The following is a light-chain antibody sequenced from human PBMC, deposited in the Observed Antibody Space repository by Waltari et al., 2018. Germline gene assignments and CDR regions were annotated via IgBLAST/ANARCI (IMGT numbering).Light chain of an antibody. CDR2: WAS. CDR3: QQYYSTP. Sequence: DIVMTQSPDSLAVSLGERATINCKSSQSVLYSSNNKNYLAWYQQKPGQPPKLLMYWASTLESGVPDRFSGSGSGTDFTLTISSLQAEDVAVYYCQQYYSTPFGPGTKVDIK. V-gene: IGKV4-1*01. J-gene: IGKJ3*01. CDR1: QSVLYSSNNKNY.